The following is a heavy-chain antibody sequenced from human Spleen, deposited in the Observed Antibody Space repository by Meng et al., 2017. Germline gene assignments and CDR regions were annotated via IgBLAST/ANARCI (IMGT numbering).Heavy chain of an antibody. D-gene: IGHD3-16*02. Sequence: GESLKISCKGSGYSFTSYWIGWVRQMPGKGLEWMGIIYPGDSDTRYSPSFQGQVTISADKSISTAYLQWSSLKASDTAMYYCARRFFDFVWGTYRGDDTFDIWGQGTVVTVSS. CDR3: ARRFFDFVWGTYRGDDTFDI. J-gene: IGHJ3*02. CDR2: IYPGDSDT. V-gene: IGHV5-51*01. CDR1: GYSFTSYW.